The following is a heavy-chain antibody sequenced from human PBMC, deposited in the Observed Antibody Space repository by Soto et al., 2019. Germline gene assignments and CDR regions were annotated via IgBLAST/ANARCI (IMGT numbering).Heavy chain of an antibody. D-gene: IGHD3-10*01. CDR2: IYYSGST. CDR1: GGSISSYY. J-gene: IGHJ5*02. CDR3: ARDYYGSGSYYKSNWFDP. V-gene: IGHV4-59*01. Sequence: SETLSLTCTVSGGSISSYYWSWIRQPPGKGLEWIGYIYYSGSTNYNPSLKSRVTISVDTSKNQFSLKLSSVTAADTAVYYCARDYYGSGSYYKSNWFDPWGQGTLVTVSS.